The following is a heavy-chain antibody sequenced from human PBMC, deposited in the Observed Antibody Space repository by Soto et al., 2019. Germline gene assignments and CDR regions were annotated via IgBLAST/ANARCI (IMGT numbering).Heavy chain of an antibody. CDR2: IYYSGST. CDR1: GGSISSSSFH. CDR3: ARRERAAGTDWWFDP. Sequence: PSETLSLTCTVSGGSISSSSFHWGWIRQPPGKGLGWIGSIYYSGSTYSSPSLKSRVTISVDTSKNQFSLKLSSVTAADTAVYYCARRERAAGTDWWFDPWGQGTLVTVSS. J-gene: IGHJ5*02. V-gene: IGHV4-39*01. D-gene: IGHD6-13*01.